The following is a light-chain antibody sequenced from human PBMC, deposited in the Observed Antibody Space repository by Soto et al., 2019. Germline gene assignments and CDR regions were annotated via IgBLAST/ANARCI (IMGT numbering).Light chain of an antibody. CDR3: SSYTSSSLYV. CDR2: DVS. J-gene: IGLJ1*01. CDR1: SSDVGGYNY. Sequence: QSALTQPASVSGSPGQSITISCTGTSSDVGGYNYVSWYQQHPGKAPKLMIYDVSNRPSGVSNRFSGSKSGNTASLTNSELQAEDEADYYCSSYTSSSLYVFGTGTKLTVL. V-gene: IGLV2-14*01.